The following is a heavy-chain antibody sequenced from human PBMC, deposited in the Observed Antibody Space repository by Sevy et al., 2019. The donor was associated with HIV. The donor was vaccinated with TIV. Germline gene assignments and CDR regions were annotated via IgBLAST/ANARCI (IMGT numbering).Heavy chain of an antibody. CDR2: IYYSGST. Sequence: SETLSLTCTVSGGSISSYYWSWIRQPPGKGLEWIGYIYYSGSTNCNPSLKSRVTISVDTSKNQFSLKLSSVTAADTAVYYCASDPSRDYYDSSGTMGWLDPWGQGTLVTVSS. D-gene: IGHD3-22*01. J-gene: IGHJ5*02. CDR1: GGSISSYY. CDR3: ASDPSRDYYDSSGTMGWLDP. V-gene: IGHV4-59*01.